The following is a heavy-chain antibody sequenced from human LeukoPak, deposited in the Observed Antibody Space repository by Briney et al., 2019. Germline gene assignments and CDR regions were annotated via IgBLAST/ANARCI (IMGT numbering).Heavy chain of an antibody. Sequence: GGSLRLSCAASGFTFSSYSMNWVRQAPGKGPEWVSSISSSSSYIYYADSVKGRFTISRDNAKNSLYLQMNSLRAEDTAVYYCAREHTYYDFWSGYYYYYYYMDVWGKGTTVTVSS. J-gene: IGHJ6*03. V-gene: IGHV3-21*01. CDR3: AREHTYYDFWSGYYYYYYYMDV. CDR2: ISSSSSYI. D-gene: IGHD3-3*01. CDR1: GFTFSSYS.